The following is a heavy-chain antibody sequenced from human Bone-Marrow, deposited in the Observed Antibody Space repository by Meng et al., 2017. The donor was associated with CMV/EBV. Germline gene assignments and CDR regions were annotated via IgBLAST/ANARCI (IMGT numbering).Heavy chain of an antibody. CDR3: ARGQELGYCTNGVCYIDY. CDR1: GFTFSDYY. D-gene: IGHD2-8*01. Sequence: GESLKISCAASGFTFSDYYMSWIRQAPGKGLEWVSYISSSGSTIYYADSVKGRFTISRDNAKNSLYLQMNSLRAEDTAVYYCARGQELGYCTNGVCYIDYWGQGTLDTVSS. CDR2: ISSSGSTI. J-gene: IGHJ4*02. V-gene: IGHV3-11*01.